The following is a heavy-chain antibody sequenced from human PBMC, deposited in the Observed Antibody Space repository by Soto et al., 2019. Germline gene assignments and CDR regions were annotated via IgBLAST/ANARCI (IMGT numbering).Heavy chain of an antibody. CDR2: IYPGGVNI. CDR3: AREGVAPYYYYGMDV. CDR1: GYSFTSHY. J-gene: IGHJ6*02. Sequence: ASVKVSCKAIGYSFTSHYMHWVRQAPGQGLEWMGTIYPGGVNIGYAQKFKGRVTMTKDTSTSTVYMEVRSLRSDDTAVYYCAREGVAPYYYYGMDVWGQGTPVTVSS. D-gene: IGHD5-12*01. V-gene: IGHV1-46*01.